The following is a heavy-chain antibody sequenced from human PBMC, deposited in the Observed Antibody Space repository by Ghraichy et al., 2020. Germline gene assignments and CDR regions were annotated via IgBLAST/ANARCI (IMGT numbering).Heavy chain of an antibody. CDR3: AKDLGMAAAGDYYFDY. CDR1: GFTFSSYA. D-gene: IGHD6-13*01. CDR2: ISGSGGST. V-gene: IGHV3-23*01. Sequence: GGSLRLSCAASGFTFSSYAMSWVRQAPGKGLEWVSAISGSGGSTYYADSVKGRFTISRDNSKNTLYLQMNSLRAEDTAVYYCAKDLGMAAAGDYYFDYWGQGTLVTVSS. J-gene: IGHJ4*02.